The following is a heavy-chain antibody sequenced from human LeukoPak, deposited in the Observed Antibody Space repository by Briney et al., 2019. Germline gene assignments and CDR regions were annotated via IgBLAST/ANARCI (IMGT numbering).Heavy chain of an antibody. Sequence: PSETLSLTCAVYVGSFSGYYWSWIRQPPGKGLEWIGEINHSGSTNYNPSLKSRVTISVDTSKNQFSLKLSSVTAADTAVYYCAREALAARIRAFDIWGQGTMVTVSS. V-gene: IGHV4-34*01. CDR3: AREALAARIRAFDI. CDR1: VGSFSGYY. D-gene: IGHD6-6*01. CDR2: INHSGST. J-gene: IGHJ3*02.